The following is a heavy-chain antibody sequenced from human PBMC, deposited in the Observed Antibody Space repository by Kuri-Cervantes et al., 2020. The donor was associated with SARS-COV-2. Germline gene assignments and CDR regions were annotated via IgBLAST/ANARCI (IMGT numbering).Heavy chain of an antibody. CDR1: GFTFRSYA. J-gene: IGHJ6*02. Sequence: GESLKISCAASGFTFRSYAMYWVRQAPGKGLEWVAVISYDGSNKYYADSVKGRFTISRDNSKNTLYLQMNSLRAEDTAVYYCARDHYYDSSGYSPPNYYYYGMDVWGQGTTVTVSS. CDR3: ARDHYYDSSGYSPPNYYYYGMDV. D-gene: IGHD3-22*01. V-gene: IGHV3-30-3*01. CDR2: ISYDGSNK.